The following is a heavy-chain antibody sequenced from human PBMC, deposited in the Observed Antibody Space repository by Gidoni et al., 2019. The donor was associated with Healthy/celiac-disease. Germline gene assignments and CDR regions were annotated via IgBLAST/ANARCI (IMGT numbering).Heavy chain of an antibody. D-gene: IGHD3-10*01. J-gene: IGHJ4*02. V-gene: IGHV4-59*01. CDR2: IYYSGST. CDR3: ARDTMVQGPIRGFDY. CDR1: GGSISSYY. Sequence: QVQLQESGPGLVKPSETLSLTCPVSGGSISSYYWSWIRQPPGKGLEWIGYIYYSGSTNYNPSLKSRVTISVDTSKNQFSLKLSSVTAADTTVYYCARDTMVQGPIRGFDYWGQGTLVTVSS.